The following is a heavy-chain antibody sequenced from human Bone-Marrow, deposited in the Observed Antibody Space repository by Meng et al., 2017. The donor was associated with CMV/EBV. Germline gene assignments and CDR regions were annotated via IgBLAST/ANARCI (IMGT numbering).Heavy chain of an antibody. CDR1: GYPFINYY. CDR2: INPTDGSA. J-gene: IGHJ4*02. D-gene: IGHD3-3*01. CDR3: ARGASGTVVGDY. V-gene: IGHV1-46*01. Sequence: QVQLVQSGAEVKKPGASMKVSCKASGYPFINYYMHWVRQAPGEGLEWMGIINPTDGSASYAQKFQGRVAVTRDTSTSTVYMELSSLRYEDTAVYYCARGASGTVVGDYWGQGTLVTVSS.